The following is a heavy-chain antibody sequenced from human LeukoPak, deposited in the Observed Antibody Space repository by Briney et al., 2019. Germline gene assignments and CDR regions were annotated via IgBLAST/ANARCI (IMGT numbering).Heavy chain of an antibody. Sequence: SETLSLNCNVSGGSISSDYWSWIRQPAGKGLEWIGRIYTSGRTNYNPSLKSRITMSVDTSKNQFSLTLRSVTAADTAVYYCARLVPAAKFDSWGQGTLVTVPS. CDR1: GGSISSDY. J-gene: IGHJ4*02. CDR3: ARLVPAAKFDS. D-gene: IGHD2-2*01. CDR2: IYTSGRT. V-gene: IGHV4-4*07.